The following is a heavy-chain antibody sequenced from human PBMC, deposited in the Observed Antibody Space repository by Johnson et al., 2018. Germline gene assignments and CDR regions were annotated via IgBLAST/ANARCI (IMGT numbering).Heavy chain of an antibody. CDR3: ARDSKSYSSPGSNVMDV. J-gene: IGHJ6*02. CDR2: LWYDQSER. V-gene: IGHV3-33*01. Sequence: QVQLVQSGGGVVQXGRSLRLSCAASGFRFNFYGMHWGRQAPGKGLEWVAALWYDQSERVYSDSVQGRFPISRDNSKNTLYLEMNSLRADETAVYFCARDSKSYSSPGSNVMDVWGQGTTVIVSS. CDR1: GFRFNFYG. D-gene: IGHD6-19*01.